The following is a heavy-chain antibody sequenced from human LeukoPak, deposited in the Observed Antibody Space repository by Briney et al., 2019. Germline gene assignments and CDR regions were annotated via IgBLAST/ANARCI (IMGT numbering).Heavy chain of an antibody. Sequence: SQTLSLTCAVSGGSIRNGSYSWSWIRQPPGKGLEWIGHIYHSGSTYYIPSLKSRVTISVDRSKNQFSLKLSSVTAADTAVYYCAKGSYYDSSGTFTDAFDIWGQGTMVTVSS. CDR1: GGSIRNGSYS. D-gene: IGHD3-22*01. CDR2: IYHSGST. CDR3: AKGSYYDSSGTFTDAFDI. J-gene: IGHJ3*02. V-gene: IGHV4-30-2*01.